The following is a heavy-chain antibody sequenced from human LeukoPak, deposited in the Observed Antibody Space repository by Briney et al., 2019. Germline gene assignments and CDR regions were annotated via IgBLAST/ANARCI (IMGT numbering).Heavy chain of an antibody. J-gene: IGHJ4*02. CDR3: ARDKWELPPYFDY. CDR1: GGSISSGSYY. Sequence: SETLSLTCTVSGGSISSGSYYWSWIRQPAGKGLEWIGRIYTSGSTNYNPSLKSRVTISVDTSKNQFSLKLSSVTAADTAVYYCARDKWELPPYFDYWGQGTLVTVSS. D-gene: IGHD1-26*01. V-gene: IGHV4-61*02. CDR2: IYTSGST.